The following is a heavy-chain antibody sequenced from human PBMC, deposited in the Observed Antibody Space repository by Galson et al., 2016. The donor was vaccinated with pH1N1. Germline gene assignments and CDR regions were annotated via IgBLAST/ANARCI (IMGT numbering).Heavy chain of an antibody. V-gene: IGHV3-23*01. J-gene: IGHJ3*01. CDR2: LSGSGGTT. D-gene: IGHD3/OR15-3a*01. CDR3: AKDERQWTVRGAFDV. CDR1: GFAFSTYA. Sequence: SLRLSCAASGFAFSTYAMTWVRQAPGKGLEWVSTLSGSGGTTYYADSVKGRFTISRDNSKNTLYLQMNSLRTEDTAVYFCAKDERQWTVRGAFDVWGQGTMVTVSS.